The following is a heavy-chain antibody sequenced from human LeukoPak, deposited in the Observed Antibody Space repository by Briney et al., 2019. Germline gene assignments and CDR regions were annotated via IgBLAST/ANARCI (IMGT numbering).Heavy chain of an antibody. V-gene: IGHV3-74*01. D-gene: IGHD5-18*01. CDR3: AKGGYGIQLWWAFDI. Sequence: PGGSLRLSCVASGFSFSTYWMHWVRQAPGKGLVWVSRISSDGSTTNYADSVKGRFTISRDNAKNTLYLQMNSLRPEDTAIYYCAKGGYGIQLWWAFDIWGQGTMVTVSS. CDR1: GFSFSTYW. J-gene: IGHJ3*02. CDR2: ISSDGSTT.